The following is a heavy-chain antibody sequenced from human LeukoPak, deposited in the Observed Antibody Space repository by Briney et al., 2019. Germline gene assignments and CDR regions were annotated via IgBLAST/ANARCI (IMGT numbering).Heavy chain of an antibody. Sequence: PSETLSLTCAVYGGSFSGYYWSWIRQPPGKGLEWIGEINHSGSTNYNPSLKSRVTISVDTSKNQFSLKLSYVTAADTAVYYCARSYYDSSGFGYWGQGTLVTVSS. CDR1: GGSFSGYY. CDR3: ARSYYDSSGFGY. V-gene: IGHV4-34*01. CDR2: INHSGST. D-gene: IGHD3-22*01. J-gene: IGHJ4*02.